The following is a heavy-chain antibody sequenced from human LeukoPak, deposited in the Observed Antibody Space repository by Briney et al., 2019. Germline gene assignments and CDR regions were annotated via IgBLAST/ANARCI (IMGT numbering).Heavy chain of an antibody. V-gene: IGHV4-38-2*02. CDR3: ARGRQWEMATISDY. Sequence: SETLSLTCTVSGYSISSGYYWSWIRQPPGKGLEWIGEINHSGSTNYNPSPKSRVTISVDTSKNQFSLKLSSVTAADTAVYYCARGRQWEMATISDYWGQGTLVTVSS. CDR1: GYSISSGYY. J-gene: IGHJ4*02. CDR2: INHSGST. D-gene: IGHD5-24*01.